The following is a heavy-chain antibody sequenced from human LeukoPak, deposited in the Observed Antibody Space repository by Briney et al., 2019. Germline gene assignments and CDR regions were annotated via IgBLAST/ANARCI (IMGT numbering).Heavy chain of an antibody. J-gene: IGHJ6*02. CDR2: IYTSGST. CDR3: ARDRVDSSGYYYYYGMDV. CDR1: GGSVSTYF. Sequence: PSETLSLTCTVSGGSVSTYFWSWIRQPAGKGLEWLGRIYTSGSTNYNPSLKSRVTMSADTSKHQFSLRLRSVTAADTAVYYCARDRVDSSGYYYYYGMDVWGQGTTVTVSS. D-gene: IGHD3-22*01. V-gene: IGHV4-4*07.